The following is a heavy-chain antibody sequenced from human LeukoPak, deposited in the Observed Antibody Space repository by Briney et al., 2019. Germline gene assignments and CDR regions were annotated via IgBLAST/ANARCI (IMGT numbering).Heavy chain of an antibody. CDR3: ARQLTAMGPFDY. V-gene: IGHV4-59*08. Sequence: PPETLSLTCTVSGGSISSYYWSWIRQPPGKGLEWIGYIYYSGSTNYNPSLKSRVTISVDTSKNQFSLKLSSVTAADTAVYYCARQLTAMGPFDYWGQGTLVTVSS. J-gene: IGHJ4*02. CDR1: GGSISSYY. CDR2: IYYSGST. D-gene: IGHD5-18*01.